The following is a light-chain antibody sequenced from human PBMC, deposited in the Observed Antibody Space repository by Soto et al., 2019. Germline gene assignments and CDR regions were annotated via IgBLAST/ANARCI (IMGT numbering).Light chain of an antibody. Sequence: EIVLTQSPATLSLSPGERATISCRASQSVSSYLAWYQQKPGQAPRLLIYDASNRATGIPARFSGSGSGTDFTLTISSLEPEDFAVYYCQQRSNWPPTWTFGQGTRWIS. V-gene: IGKV3-11*01. CDR1: QSVSSY. CDR3: QQRSNWPPTWT. CDR2: DAS. J-gene: IGKJ1*01.